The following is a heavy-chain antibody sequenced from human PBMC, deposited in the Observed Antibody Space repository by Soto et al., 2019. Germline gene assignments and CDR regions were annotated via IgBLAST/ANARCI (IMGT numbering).Heavy chain of an antibody. Sequence: EVQLLESGGGLVQPGGSLRLSCAASGFTFSSYAMTWVRQAPGKGLEWVSAISASGGGTYYADSVKGRFTISRDNSKNTLYLQMNSLRAEDTAVYYCAPPRDFGWLSIFDYWGQGTLVTVSS. CDR1: GFTFSSYA. J-gene: IGHJ4*02. V-gene: IGHV3-23*01. D-gene: IGHD3-9*01. CDR3: APPRDFGWLSIFDY. CDR2: ISASGGGT.